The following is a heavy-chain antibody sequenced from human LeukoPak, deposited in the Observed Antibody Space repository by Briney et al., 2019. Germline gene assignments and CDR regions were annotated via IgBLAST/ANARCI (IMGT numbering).Heavy chain of an antibody. Sequence: KPSETLSLTCTVSGYSFTSGYYWGWIRPPPGKGLEWIGSIYHSGSTYYNPSLKSRVTISVDTSKNQFSLKLSSVTAADTAVYSCARDCGSSWPRAFDYWGQGTLVTVSS. D-gene: IGHD6-13*01. V-gene: IGHV4-38-2*02. CDR3: ARDCGSSWPRAFDY. J-gene: IGHJ4*02. CDR2: IYHSGST. CDR1: GYSFTSGYY.